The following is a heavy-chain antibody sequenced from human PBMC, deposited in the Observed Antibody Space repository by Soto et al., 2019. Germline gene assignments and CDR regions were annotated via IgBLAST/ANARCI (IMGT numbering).Heavy chain of an antibody. CDR3: ARIPRYSFPTSDDLYS. CDR2: ITPIYPTT. CDR1: GGTFYTYT. V-gene: IGHV1-69*15. J-gene: IGHJ5*02. Sequence: QVQLVQSGAEVRKPGSSVQVSCKASGGTFYTYTFSWVRQAPGQGLEWMGSITPIYPTTNYAEKFQGRLTVTAYGSTNTAYMELNSRTSEDTAVYYCARIPRYSFPTSDDLYSWGQGTLVTVSS. D-gene: IGHD5-18*01.